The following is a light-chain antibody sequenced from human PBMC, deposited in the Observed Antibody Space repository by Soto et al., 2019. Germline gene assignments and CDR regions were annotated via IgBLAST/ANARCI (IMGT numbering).Light chain of an antibody. J-gene: IGKJ1*01. CDR2: DAS. Sequence: EIVLTQSPGTLSLSPGERATLSCRSSQTVTSSFLAWYQRKPGQAPRLLIYDASRRDIGVPDRFIGSGSATDFTLTISGLEPEDFAVYFCHQYGTSPQTFGQGTKVDI. CDR1: QTVTSSF. V-gene: IGKV3-20*01. CDR3: HQYGTSPQT.